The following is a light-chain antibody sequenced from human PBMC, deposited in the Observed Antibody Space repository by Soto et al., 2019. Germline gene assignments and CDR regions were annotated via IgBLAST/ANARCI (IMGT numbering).Light chain of an antibody. CDR1: QSVTNSY. CDR3: QQYGATPGT. J-gene: IGKJ1*01. CDR2: GAS. V-gene: IGKV3-20*01. Sequence: EIVLTQSPDTLSLSPGERVTLSCRASQSVTNSYLAWYQQKPGQGPRLLIHGASSRATGTPDRFSGSGSGTDFTLTISRLEPEDFAVYYCQQYGATPGTFGQGTKLDIK.